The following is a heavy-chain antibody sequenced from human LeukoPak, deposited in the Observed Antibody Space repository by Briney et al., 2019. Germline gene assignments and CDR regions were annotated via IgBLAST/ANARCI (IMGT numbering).Heavy chain of an antibody. CDR3: ARDRYDRSGYYDY. Sequence: PGGSLRLSCAASGFTRSSYSMNWVRQAPGKGLEWVSSISSSSSYVHYTDSVKGRFTISRDNTKKSLYLQMNSLRAEDTAVYYCARDRYDRSGYYDYWGQGTLVTVSS. J-gene: IGHJ4*02. CDR1: GFTRSSYS. CDR2: ISSSSSYV. D-gene: IGHD3-22*01. V-gene: IGHV3-21*01.